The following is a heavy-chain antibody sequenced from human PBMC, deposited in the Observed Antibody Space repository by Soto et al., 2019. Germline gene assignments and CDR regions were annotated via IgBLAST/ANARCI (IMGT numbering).Heavy chain of an antibody. CDR2: IWYDGSNK. J-gene: IGHJ6*02. CDR3: ARDYDFWSGYLVGYYYYYGMDV. D-gene: IGHD3-3*01. V-gene: IGHV3-33*01. Sequence: GGSLRLSCAASGFTFSSYGMHWVRQAPGKGLEWVAVIWYDGSNKYYADSVKGRFTISRDNSKNTLYLQMNSLRAEDTAVYYCARDYDFWSGYLVGYYYYYGMDVWGQGTTVTVSS. CDR1: GFTFSSYG.